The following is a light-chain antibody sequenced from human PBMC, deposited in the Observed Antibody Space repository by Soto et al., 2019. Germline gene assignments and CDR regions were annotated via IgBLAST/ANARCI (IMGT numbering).Light chain of an antibody. V-gene: IGKV1-5*03. CDR1: QSISIW. CDR3: QQYHTYPGT. Sequence: DIPMTQSPSTLSASVGDTVTITCRARQSISIWLAWYQQKPGQAPKLLIYTASILESAVPSRFSGSGSGTEFTLTISSLQPDDFATYYCQQYHTYPGTFGQGTKVEI. CDR2: TAS. J-gene: IGKJ1*01.